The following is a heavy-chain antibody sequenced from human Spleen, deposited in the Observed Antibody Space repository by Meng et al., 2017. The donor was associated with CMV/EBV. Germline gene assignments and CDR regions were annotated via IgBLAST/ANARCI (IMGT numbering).Heavy chain of an antibody. CDR2: INHSGIT. D-gene: IGHD1-26*01. CDR3: ARGRKRMLSGTYFLGYLDS. J-gene: IGHJ4*02. Sequence: SFNDDYWNWIRQSPGKGLEWIGEINHSGITKYNPSLKSRVNLSVDTSKNQISLRLSSVTAADTAIYYCARGRKRMLSGTYFLGYLDSWGQGTLVTVSS. V-gene: IGHV4-34*01. CDR1: SFNDDY.